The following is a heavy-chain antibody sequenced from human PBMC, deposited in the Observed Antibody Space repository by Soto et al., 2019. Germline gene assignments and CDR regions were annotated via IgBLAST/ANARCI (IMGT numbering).Heavy chain of an antibody. J-gene: IGHJ3*02. V-gene: IGHV1-69*13. CDR3: ASRYYYDSSGYYGSAFDI. CDR1: GGTFSSYA. D-gene: IGHD3-22*01. Sequence: SVKVSCKASGGTFSSYAIGWVRQAPGQGLEWMGGIIPIFGTANYAQKFQGRVTITADESTSTAYMELSSLRSEDTAVYYCASRYYYDSSGYYGSAFDIWGQGTMVTVSS. CDR2: IIPIFGTA.